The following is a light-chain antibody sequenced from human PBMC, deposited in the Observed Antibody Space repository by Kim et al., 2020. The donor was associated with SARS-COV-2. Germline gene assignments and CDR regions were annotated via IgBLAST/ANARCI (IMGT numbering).Light chain of an antibody. J-gene: IGLJ2*01. CDR2: NDS. V-gene: IGLV3-21*04. Sequence: QRRRAWVTCGGDRIGSKSVNWYQQKPGQAPVLVIYNDSDRPSGIPQRFSGSNFGDTATLTISPVAAGDEADYYCQVWDSDSDHWVFGGGTQLTVL. CDR3: QVWDSDSDHWV. CDR1: RIGSKS.